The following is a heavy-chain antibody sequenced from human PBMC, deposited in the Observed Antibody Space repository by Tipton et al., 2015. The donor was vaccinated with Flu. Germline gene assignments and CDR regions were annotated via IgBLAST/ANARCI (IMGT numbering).Heavy chain of an antibody. CDR3: ATSDSGCYYYNY. D-gene: IGHD1-26*01. V-gene: IGHV4-59*08. CDR1: GGSISSYY. J-gene: IGHJ4*02. Sequence: TLSLTCTVSGGSISSYYWSWIRQPPGKGLEWIGYIYYSGSTNYNPSLKSRVTISVDTSKNQFSLKLSSVTAADTAVYYCATSDSGCYYYNYWGQGTLVTVSS. CDR2: IYYSGST.